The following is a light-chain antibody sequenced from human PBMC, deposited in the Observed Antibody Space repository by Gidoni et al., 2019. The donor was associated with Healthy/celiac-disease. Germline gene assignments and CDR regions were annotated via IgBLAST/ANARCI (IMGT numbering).Light chain of an antibody. J-gene: IGKJ1*01. Sequence: DIQMTQSPSTLSASVGDRVTITCRARQSISSWLAWYPQKPGNAPKLLIYKASSCESGVPARFSGSGSGTEFTLKISSVQPDDFATYYCKQYNSYSWMFGQGTKVEIK. V-gene: IGKV1-5*03. CDR2: KAS. CDR3: KQYNSYSWM. CDR1: QSISSW.